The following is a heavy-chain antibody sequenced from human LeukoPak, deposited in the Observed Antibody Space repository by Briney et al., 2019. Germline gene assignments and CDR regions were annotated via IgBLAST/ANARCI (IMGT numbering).Heavy chain of an antibody. CDR1: GFTFISFE. D-gene: IGHD3-10*02. Sequence: GRSLRLSCAASGFTFISFEMNWIRQAPGKGLEWVSYISSTGTTKYYADSVKGRFTIFRDNAKNSLYLQMNSLRVEDTGVYYCAELGITMIGGVWGKGTTVTISS. V-gene: IGHV3-48*03. CDR2: ISSTGTTK. CDR3: AELGITMIGGV. J-gene: IGHJ6*04.